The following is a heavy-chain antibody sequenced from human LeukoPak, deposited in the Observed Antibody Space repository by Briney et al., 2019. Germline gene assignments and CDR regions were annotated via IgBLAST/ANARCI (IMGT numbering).Heavy chain of an antibody. Sequence: ASVKVSCKVSGYTLTKLSMHWVRQAPGKGLEWMGIINPSGGSTNYAQKFQGRVTMTRDMSTRTVYMELSSLRFEDTAVYYCARVSGVGATRMDFDYWGQGTLVTVSS. J-gene: IGHJ4*02. CDR1: GYTLTKLS. CDR2: INPSGGST. D-gene: IGHD1-26*01. CDR3: ARVSGVGATRMDFDY. V-gene: IGHV1-46*01.